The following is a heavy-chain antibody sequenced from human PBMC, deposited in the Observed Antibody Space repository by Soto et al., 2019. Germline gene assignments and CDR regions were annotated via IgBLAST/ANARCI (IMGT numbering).Heavy chain of an antibody. J-gene: IGHJ5*01. D-gene: IGHD6-19*01. Sequence: ASVKVSCKAFGYSFSYYGINWVRQAPGQGLEWMGWSNPYNGHKNYAQKFADRLTMTTDTSTATVSMELRNLKSDDTAVYYCVRDRLRGYHNSGFYSWG. CDR1: GYSFSYYG. CDR3: VRDRLRGYHNSGFYS. V-gene: IGHV1-18*01. CDR2: SNPYNGHK.